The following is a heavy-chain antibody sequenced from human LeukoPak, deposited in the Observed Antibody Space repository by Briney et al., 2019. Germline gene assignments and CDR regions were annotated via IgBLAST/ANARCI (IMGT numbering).Heavy chain of an antibody. Sequence: GGSLRLSCAGSGITFSSYWKHWVRQAPGKGLVWVSRINSDGRSTNYADSVKGRFTISRDNAKNTLYLQMNSLRAEDTAAYYCARSAYPGNSVIEDWGRGTLVTVSS. V-gene: IGHV3-74*01. CDR3: ARSAYPGNSVIED. D-gene: IGHD4-23*01. J-gene: IGHJ4*02. CDR2: INSDGRST. CDR1: GITFSSYW.